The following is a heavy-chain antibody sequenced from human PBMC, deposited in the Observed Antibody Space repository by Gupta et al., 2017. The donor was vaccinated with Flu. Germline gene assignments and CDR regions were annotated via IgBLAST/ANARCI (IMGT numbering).Heavy chain of an antibody. CDR3: AREGGNYWDY. CDR1: GFTFSGYT. D-gene: IGHD1-26*01. J-gene: IGHJ4*02. Sequence: QVHLLESGGGVVQPGRSLRLSCAASGFTFSGYTIHWIRQAPGKGLEWVAVMAYDGATKYYADSVKGRFSLSRDDFNNTLYLQMDSLKTEDTAVYYCAREGGNYWDYWGQGSLVTVSS. CDR2: MAYDGATK. V-gene: IGHV3-30-3*01.